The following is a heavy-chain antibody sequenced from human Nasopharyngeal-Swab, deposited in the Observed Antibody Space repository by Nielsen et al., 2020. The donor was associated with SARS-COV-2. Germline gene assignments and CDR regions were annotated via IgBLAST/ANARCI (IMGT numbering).Heavy chain of an antibody. D-gene: IGHD4-17*01. V-gene: IGHV3-21*01. J-gene: IGHJ4*02. CDR2: ISSSSSYI. CDR1: GFTFSSYS. Sequence: GESLKISCAASGFTFSSYSMNWVRQAPGKGLEWVSSISSSSSYIYYADSVKGRFTISRDNAKSSLYLQMNSLRAEDTAVYYCARDPPATTVTTGDYWGQGTLVTVSS. CDR3: ARDPPATTVTTGDY.